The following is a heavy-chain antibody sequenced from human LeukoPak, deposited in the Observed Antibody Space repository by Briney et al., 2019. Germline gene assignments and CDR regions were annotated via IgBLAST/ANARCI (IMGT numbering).Heavy chain of an antibody. Sequence: ASVKVSCKASGYTFTGYYMHWVRQAPGQGLEWMGWINPNSGGTNYAQKFQGRVTMTRDTSISTAYMELSRLRSDDTAVYYCARARQLAPNWFDPWGQGTLVTVSS. D-gene: IGHD6-13*01. CDR1: GYTFTGYY. CDR3: ARARQLAPNWFDP. V-gene: IGHV1-2*02. CDR2: INPNSGGT. J-gene: IGHJ5*02.